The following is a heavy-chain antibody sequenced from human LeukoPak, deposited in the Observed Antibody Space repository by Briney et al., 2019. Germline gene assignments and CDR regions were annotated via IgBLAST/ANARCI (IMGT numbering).Heavy chain of an antibody. Sequence: GGSLRLSCAASGFTFSSYSMNWVRQAPGKGLEWVSSISSSSSYIYYADSVKGRFTISRGNAKNSLYLQMNSLRAEDTAVYYCARDHFEANIAAAGSYNRFDPWGQGTLVTVSS. CDR3: ARDHFEANIAAAGSYNRFDP. D-gene: IGHD6-13*01. CDR2: ISSSSSYI. J-gene: IGHJ5*02. V-gene: IGHV3-21*01. CDR1: GFTFSSYS.